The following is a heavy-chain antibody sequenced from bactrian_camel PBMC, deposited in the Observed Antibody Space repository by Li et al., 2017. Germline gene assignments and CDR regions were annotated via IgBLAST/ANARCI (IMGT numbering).Heavy chain of an antibody. CDR3: AARLSGYCYLGAEYNY. D-gene: IGHD3*01. Sequence: HVQLVESGGDSVETGGSLRLSCVVTGITIDDYCMAWFRQAPGMSRESLASIDAAGDTSYADSVKGRFTISQNNARSTLQMNDLKPEDTAMYYCAARLSGYCYLGAEYNYYGQGTQVTVS. CDR1: GITIDDYC. J-gene: IGHJ4*01. V-gene: IGHV3S60*01. CDR2: IDAAGDT.